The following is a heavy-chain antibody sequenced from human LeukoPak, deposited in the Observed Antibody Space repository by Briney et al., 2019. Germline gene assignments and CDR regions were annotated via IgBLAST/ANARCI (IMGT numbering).Heavy chain of an antibody. CDR3: ARVRRIGASLGWFDP. J-gene: IGHJ5*02. CDR1: SGSVTTTTTY. CDR2: IYYSGTT. V-gene: IGHV4-39*07. Sequence: SLTRPVNSGSVTTTTTYSVKIRHPPEPGQELQGNIYYSGTTYYNPSLKSRVTISVDTSKNQFSLKLSSVTAADTAVYYCARVRRIGASLGWFDPWGQGTLVTVSS. D-gene: IGHD5-12*01.